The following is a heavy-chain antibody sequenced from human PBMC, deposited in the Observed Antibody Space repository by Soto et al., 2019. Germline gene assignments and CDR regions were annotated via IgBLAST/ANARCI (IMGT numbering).Heavy chain of an antibody. Sequence: HNISCQGSGYSFSSYWIVWVRQMPGKGLEWMGIIYSGDSDTRYSPSFQGQVTISADKSINTAYLQWSSLKASDTAMYYCARRTETDYYGMDVWGQGTTVTVSS. J-gene: IGHJ6*02. CDR2: IYSGDSDT. D-gene: IGHD4-17*01. CDR3: ARRTETDYYGMDV. V-gene: IGHV5-51*01. CDR1: GYSFSSYW.